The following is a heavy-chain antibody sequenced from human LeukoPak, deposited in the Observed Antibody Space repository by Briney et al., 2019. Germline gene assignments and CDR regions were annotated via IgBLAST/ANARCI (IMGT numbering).Heavy chain of an antibody. D-gene: IGHD1-1*01. V-gene: IGHV3-23*01. CDR3: AKPVDGASVQRYFQH. J-gene: IGHJ1*01. CDR1: GFTFSRYA. Sequence: GGSLRLSCAASGFTFSRYAMSWVRQAPGKGLEWVSAIRGGGDNTYYADSVRGRFTISRDNSKNTLFLQMNSLRAEDTAIYYCAKPVDGASVQRYFQHWGQGTLVTVSS. CDR2: IRGGGDNT.